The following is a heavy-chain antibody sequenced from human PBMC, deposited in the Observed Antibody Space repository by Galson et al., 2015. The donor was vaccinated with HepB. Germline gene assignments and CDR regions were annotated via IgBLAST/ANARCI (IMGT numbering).Heavy chain of an antibody. J-gene: IGHJ4*02. CDR2: ISVYNGNT. CDR1: GYTFTTYG. Sequence: SCKASGYTFTTYGISWVRQAPGQGLEWMGWISVYNGNTNYAQKLQGRVTMTTDTSTSTAYMELRSLRSDDTAVYYCARDILTGYVEPWGQGTLVTVSS. V-gene: IGHV1-18*01. CDR3: ARDILTGYVEP. D-gene: IGHD3-9*01.